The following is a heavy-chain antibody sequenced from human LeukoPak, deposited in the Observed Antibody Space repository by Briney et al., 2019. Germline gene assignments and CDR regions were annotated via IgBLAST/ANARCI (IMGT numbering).Heavy chain of an antibody. CDR3: ARRGLTMVRGVIRSNWFDP. CDR2: IKTTGST. V-gene: IGHV4-4*07. Sequence: SETLSLTCTVSGGSISTYFWSWIRQPAGKGLEWIGRIKTTGSTNYNPSLKSRVTMSVDTSKNQFSLKLTSVTAADTAVYYCARRGLTMVRGVIRSNWFDPWGQGTLVTVSS. CDR1: GGSISTYF. J-gene: IGHJ5*02. D-gene: IGHD3-10*01.